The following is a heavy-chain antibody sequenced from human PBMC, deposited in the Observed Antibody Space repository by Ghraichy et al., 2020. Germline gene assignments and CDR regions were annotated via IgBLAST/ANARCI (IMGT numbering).Heavy chain of an antibody. CDR3: ARAYSGYDSQPLGWFDP. J-gene: IGHJ5*02. CDR1: GGSISSGGYY. D-gene: IGHD5-12*01. CDR2: IYYSGST. Sequence: SETLSLTCTVSGGSISSGGYYWSWIRQHPGKGLEWIGYIYYSGSTYYNPSLKSRVTISVDTSKNQFSLKLSSVTAADTAVYYCARAYSGYDSQPLGWFDPWGQGTLVTVSS. V-gene: IGHV4-31*03.